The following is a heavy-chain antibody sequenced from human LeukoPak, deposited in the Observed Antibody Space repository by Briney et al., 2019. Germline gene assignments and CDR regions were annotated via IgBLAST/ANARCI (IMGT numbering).Heavy chain of an antibody. Sequence: SVKVSCKASGYTFTSYGISWVRQAPGQGLEWMGGIIPIFGTANYAQKFQGRVTITADESTSTAYMELSSLRSEDTAVYYCAVVITGTFIPRDWGQGTLVTVSS. D-gene: IGHD1-7*01. CDR1: GYTFTSYG. V-gene: IGHV1-69*13. CDR2: IIPIFGTA. J-gene: IGHJ4*02. CDR3: AVVITGTFIPRD.